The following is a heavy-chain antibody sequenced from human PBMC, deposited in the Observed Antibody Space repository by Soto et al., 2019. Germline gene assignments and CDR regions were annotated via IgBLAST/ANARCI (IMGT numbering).Heavy chain of an antibody. CDR2: ISYDGSNK. CDR3: AKEGRTVTTWYYYYYMDV. Sequence: GGSLRLSCAASGFTFSSYGMHWVRQAPGKGLEWVAVISYDGSNKYYADSVKGRFTISRDNSKNTLYLQMNSLRAEDTAVYYCAKEGRTVTTWYYYYYMDVWGKGTTVTVSS. D-gene: IGHD4-4*01. V-gene: IGHV3-30*18. J-gene: IGHJ6*03. CDR1: GFTFSSYG.